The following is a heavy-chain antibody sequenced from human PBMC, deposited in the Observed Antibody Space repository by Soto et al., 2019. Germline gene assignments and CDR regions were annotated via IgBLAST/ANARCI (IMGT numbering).Heavy chain of an antibody. CDR3: ARSIVVVTALDY. CDR1: GYTFTSYD. CDR2: MNPNSGNT. V-gene: IGHV1-8*01. Sequence: ASVKVSCKASGYTFTSYDINWVRQATGQGLEWMGWMNPNSGNTGYAQKFQGRVTMTRDTSMSTAYMELSSLRSEDTAVYYCARSIVVVTALDYWGQGTLVTVSS. D-gene: IGHD2-21*02. J-gene: IGHJ4*02.